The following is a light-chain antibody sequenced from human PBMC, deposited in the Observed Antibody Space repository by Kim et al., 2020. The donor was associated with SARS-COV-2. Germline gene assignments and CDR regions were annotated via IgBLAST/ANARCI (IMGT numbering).Light chain of an antibody. CDR1: QNVDTY. V-gene: IGKV1-39*01. Sequence: AFIGDRVTITWRASQNVDTYLNWYQQKLGKAPQLLIYGISSLQSGVPSRFSGSGSGSVFTLTISSLQPEDFAIYYCQQTSSIPFTFGGGTKVDIK. J-gene: IGKJ4*01. CDR3: QQTSSIPFT. CDR2: GIS.